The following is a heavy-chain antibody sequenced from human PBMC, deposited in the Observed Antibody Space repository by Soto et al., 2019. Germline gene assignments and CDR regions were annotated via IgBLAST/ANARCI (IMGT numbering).Heavy chain of an antibody. Sequence: SETLSPTCTISGGSISVYYWSWIRQSPRQGLEWIGYVYDNGRPYYSPSLKSRVTISADTSKNQISLKLTPATAAETAVYYWARGVGSSPPRYWGRGTLVTVPQ. V-gene: IGHV4-59*01. D-gene: IGHD3-9*01. CDR1: GGSISVYY. CDR3: ARGVGSSPPRY. CDR2: VYDNGRP. J-gene: IGHJ4*02.